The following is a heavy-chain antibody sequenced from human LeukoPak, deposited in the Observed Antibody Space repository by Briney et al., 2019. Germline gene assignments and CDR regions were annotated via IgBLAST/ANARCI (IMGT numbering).Heavy chain of an antibody. Sequence: QSGGSLRLSCVASGFTFSSYGMHWVRQAPGKGLEWVAVIWYDGSNKYYADSVKGRFTISRDNSKNTLYLQMNSLRAEDTAVYYCAKDALAYCGGDCYWGFDYWGQGTLVTVSS. D-gene: IGHD2-21*02. CDR3: AKDALAYCGGDCYWGFDY. J-gene: IGHJ4*02. V-gene: IGHV3-33*06. CDR2: IWYDGSNK. CDR1: GFTFSSYG.